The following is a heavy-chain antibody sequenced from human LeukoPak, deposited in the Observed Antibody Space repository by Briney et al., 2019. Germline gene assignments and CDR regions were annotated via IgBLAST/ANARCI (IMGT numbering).Heavy chain of an antibody. Sequence: PSETLSLTCTVSGGSISSSSYYWGWIRQPPGKGLEWIGYIYYSGSTNYNPSLKSRVTISVDRSKNQFSLKLSSVTAADTAVYYCARSSLGVRGVIFFDYWGQGTLVTVSS. J-gene: IGHJ4*02. CDR1: GGSISSSSYY. CDR3: ARSSLGVRGVIFFDY. D-gene: IGHD3-10*01. V-gene: IGHV4-61*05. CDR2: IYYSGST.